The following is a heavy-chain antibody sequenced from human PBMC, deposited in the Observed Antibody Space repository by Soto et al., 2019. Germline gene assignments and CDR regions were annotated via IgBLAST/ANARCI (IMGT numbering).Heavy chain of an antibody. Sequence: PSETLSLTCTVSGGSISSGDYYWSWIRQPPGKGLEGLGYIYYSGSTYYNPSLKSRVTISVDTSKNQFSLKLSSGTAADTAVYYCARVLGGESLDYWGQGTLVTVSA. V-gene: IGHV4-30-4*01. CDR1: GGSISSGDYY. CDR2: IYYSGST. CDR3: ARVLGGESLDY. D-gene: IGHD1-26*01. J-gene: IGHJ4*02.